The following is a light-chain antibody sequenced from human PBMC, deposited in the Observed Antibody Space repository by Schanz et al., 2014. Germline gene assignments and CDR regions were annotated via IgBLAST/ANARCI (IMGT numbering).Light chain of an antibody. CDR2: GAS. CDR1: QGIGSN. Sequence: ETLMTQSPATLSVSPGGRATLSCRASQGIGSNLAWYRQKPGQAPSLLIYGASTRATGIPARFSGGGSGTDFTLTISRLEPEDFAVYYCHQYGDLFTFGPGTKVDIK. J-gene: IGKJ3*01. V-gene: IGKV3D-15*01. CDR3: HQYGDLFT.